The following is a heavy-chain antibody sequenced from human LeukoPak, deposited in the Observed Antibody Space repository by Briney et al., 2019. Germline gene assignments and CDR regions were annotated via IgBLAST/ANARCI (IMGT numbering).Heavy chain of an antibody. CDR2: IYYSGST. CDR1: GGSISSYY. Sequence: SETLSLTCTVSGGSISSYYWSWIRQPPGKGLEWVGYIYYSGSTNYNPSLKSRVTISVDTSKYQFSLKLSSVTAADTAVYYCARRGSYDFTHFDYWGQGTLVTVSS. J-gene: IGHJ4*02. CDR3: ARRGSYDFTHFDY. V-gene: IGHV4-59*08. D-gene: IGHD1-26*01.